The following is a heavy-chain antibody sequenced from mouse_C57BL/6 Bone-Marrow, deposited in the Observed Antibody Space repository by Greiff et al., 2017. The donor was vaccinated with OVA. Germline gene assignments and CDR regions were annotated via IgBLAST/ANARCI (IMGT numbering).Heavy chain of an antibody. D-gene: IGHD2-5*01. CDR1: GYAFTNYL. V-gene: IGHV1-54*01. CDR2: INPGSGGT. CDR3: AVYSNRGSAY. Sequence: VQPQQPGAELVKPGASVKLSCKASGYAFTNYLIEWVKQRPGQGLEWIGVINPGSGGTNYNEKFKGKATLTADKSSSTAYMQLSSLTSEDSAVYFCAVYSNRGSAYWGQGTLVTVSA. J-gene: IGHJ3*01.